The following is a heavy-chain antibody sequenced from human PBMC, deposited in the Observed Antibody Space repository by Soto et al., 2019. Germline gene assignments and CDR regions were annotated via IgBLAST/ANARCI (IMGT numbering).Heavy chain of an antibody. V-gene: IGHV4-34*01. CDR3: ARYCTSSSCYGASYFEY. CDR2: VKYSGST. J-gene: IGHJ4*02. D-gene: IGHD2-2*01. Sequence: SETLSLTCAVYGGSFSGYYWSWFRQPPGKGLEWIGEVKYSGSTNYNPSLKSRLTMSVDTSKNQFSLKLTSVTAADTAVYYCARYCTSSSCYGASYFEYWGQGTLVTVSS. CDR1: GGSFSGYY.